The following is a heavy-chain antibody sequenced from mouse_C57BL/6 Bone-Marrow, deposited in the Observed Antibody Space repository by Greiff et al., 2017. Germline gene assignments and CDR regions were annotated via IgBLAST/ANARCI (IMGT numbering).Heavy chain of an antibody. CDR1: GYTFTSYW. V-gene: IGHV1-61*01. D-gene: IGHD2-4*01. CDR3: ARSRNYDYDRVFAY. J-gene: IGHJ3*01. CDR2: IYPSDSET. Sequence: VQLQQPGAELVRPGSSVKLSCKASGYTFTSYWMDWVKQRPGQGLEWIGNIYPSDSETHYNQKFKDKATLTVDKSSSTAYMQLSSLTSEDSAVYYCARSRNYDYDRVFAYWGQGTLVTVSA.